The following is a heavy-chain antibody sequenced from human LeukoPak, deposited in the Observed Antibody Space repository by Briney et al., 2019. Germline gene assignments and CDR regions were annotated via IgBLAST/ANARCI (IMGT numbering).Heavy chain of an antibody. V-gene: IGHV1-46*01. Sequence: GASVKVSCKASGYTFTSYYMHWVRQAHGQGLEWMGIINPSGGSTSYAQKFQGRVTMTRDTSTSTVYMELSSLRSEDTAVYYCARAAYYYGSGSYLGYWGQGTLVTVSS. D-gene: IGHD3-10*01. J-gene: IGHJ4*02. CDR3: ARAAYYYGSGSYLGY. CDR2: INPSGGST. CDR1: GYTFTSYY.